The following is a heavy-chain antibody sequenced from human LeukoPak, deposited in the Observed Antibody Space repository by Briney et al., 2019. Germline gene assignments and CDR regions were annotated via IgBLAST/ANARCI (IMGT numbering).Heavy chain of an antibody. V-gene: IGHV4-34*01. D-gene: IGHD3-22*01. CDR1: GGSFSGYY. CDR2: INHSGST. CDR3: ARDSRRGYYDSSGYYHYYYYYGMDV. Sequence: SETLSLTSAVYGGSFSGYYWSWIRQPPGKGLEWIGEINHSGSTNYNPSLKSRVTISVDTSKNQFSLKLSSVTAADTAVYYCARDSRRGYYDSSGYYHYYYYYGMDVWGQGTTVTVSS. J-gene: IGHJ6*02.